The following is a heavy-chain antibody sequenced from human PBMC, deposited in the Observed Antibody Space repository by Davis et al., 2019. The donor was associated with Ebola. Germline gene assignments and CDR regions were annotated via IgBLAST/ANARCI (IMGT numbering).Heavy chain of an antibody. CDR1: GGSISSHY. CDR2: IFSSGST. CDR3: ARVKLGSFLDY. D-gene: IGHD6-13*01. J-gene: IGHJ4*02. V-gene: IGHV4-4*07. Sequence: PSETLSLTCTVSGGSISSHYWSWIRQPAEKGLEWIGRIFSSGSTSYNPSLKSRVTMSVDTSKNQFSLKLNSVTAADTAVYYCARVKLGSFLDYWGQGTLVTVSS.